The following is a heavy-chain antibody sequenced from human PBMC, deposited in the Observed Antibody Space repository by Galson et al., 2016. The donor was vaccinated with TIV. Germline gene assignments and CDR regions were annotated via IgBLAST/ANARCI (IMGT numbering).Heavy chain of an antibody. CDR3: VRQGGDTMVRGVIRDWFDP. J-gene: IGHJ5*02. D-gene: IGHD3-10*01. V-gene: IGHV4-39*01. Sequence: LSLTCSVSGGSISSSIYYWGWIRQPPGKGLEWIGSIYDSGTTYYNPSLESRVTISIDTSKNHFSLRLRSVTAAGTALYYCVRQGGDTMVRGVIRDWFDPWGQGTLVTVSS. CDR1: GGSISSSIYY. CDR2: IYDSGTT.